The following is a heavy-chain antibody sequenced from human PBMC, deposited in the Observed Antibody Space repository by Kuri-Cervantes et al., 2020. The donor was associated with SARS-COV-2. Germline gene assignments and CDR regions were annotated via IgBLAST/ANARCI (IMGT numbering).Heavy chain of an antibody. V-gene: IGHV3-48*04. D-gene: IGHD7-27*01. CDR2: IGPSGTTK. J-gene: IGHJ4*02. Sequence: GESLKISCAASGFTFSSYSMTWIRQAPGKGLEWVSIIGPSGTTKYYADSVKGRFTISRDNAKNSLYLQMSSLRAEDTAVYYCANGLIWGLDYWGQGTLVTVSS. CDR3: ANGLIWGLDY. CDR1: GFTFSSYS.